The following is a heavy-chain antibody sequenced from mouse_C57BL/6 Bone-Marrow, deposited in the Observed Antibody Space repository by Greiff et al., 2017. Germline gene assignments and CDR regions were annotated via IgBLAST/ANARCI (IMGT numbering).Heavy chain of an antibody. CDR2: IYPGDGDT. CDR3: ARSGTAQAKAWFAY. J-gene: IGHJ3*01. D-gene: IGHD3-2*02. CDR1: GYAFSSSW. V-gene: IGHV1-82*01. Sequence: QVQLQQSGPELVKPGASVKISCKASGYAFSSSWKNWVKQRPGKGLEWIGRIYPGDGDTNYNGKFKGKATLTADKSSSTAYMQLSSLTSEDSAVYFCARSGTAQAKAWFAYWGQGTLVTVSA.